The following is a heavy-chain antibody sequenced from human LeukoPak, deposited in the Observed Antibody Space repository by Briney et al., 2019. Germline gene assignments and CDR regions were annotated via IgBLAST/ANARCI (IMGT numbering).Heavy chain of an antibody. CDR3: ARELDIVVVPAAKNYYYYHGMDV. J-gene: IGHJ6*02. CDR1: GGSISSYY. CDR2: IYTSGST. V-gene: IGHV4-4*07. D-gene: IGHD2-2*03. Sequence: SETLSLTCTVSGGSISSYYWSWIRQPAGKGLEWIGRIYTSGSTNYNPSLKSRVTMSVDTSKNQFSLKLSSVTAADTAVYYCARELDIVVVPAAKNYYYYHGMDVWGQGTTVTVSS.